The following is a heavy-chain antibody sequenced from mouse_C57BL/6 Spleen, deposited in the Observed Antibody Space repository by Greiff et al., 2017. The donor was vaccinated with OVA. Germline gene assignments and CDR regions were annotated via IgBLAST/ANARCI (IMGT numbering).Heavy chain of an antibody. J-gene: IGHJ2*01. Sequence: EVMLVESGGGLVQPGGSLSLSCAASGFTFTDYYMSWVRQPPGKALEWLGFIRNKANGYTTEYSASVKGRFTISRDNSQSILYLQMNALRAEDSATYYCARSSILTFDYWGQGTTLTVSS. V-gene: IGHV7-3*01. CDR2: IRNKANGYTT. D-gene: IGHD4-1*01. CDR3: ARSSILTFDY. CDR1: GFTFTDYY.